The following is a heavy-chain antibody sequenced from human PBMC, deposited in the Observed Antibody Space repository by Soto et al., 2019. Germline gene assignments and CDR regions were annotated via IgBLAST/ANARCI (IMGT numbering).Heavy chain of an antibody. CDR3: ARGGGEEYSYGPFDY. CDR2: IYYSGST. CDR1: GGSISSYY. V-gene: IGHV4-59*01. Sequence: SETLSLTCTVSGGSISSYYWSWIRQPPGKGLEWIGYIYYSGSTNYDPSLKSRVTISVDTSKNQFSLKLSSVTAADTAVYYCARGGGEEYSYGPFDYWGQGTLVTVSS. D-gene: IGHD5-18*01. J-gene: IGHJ4*02.